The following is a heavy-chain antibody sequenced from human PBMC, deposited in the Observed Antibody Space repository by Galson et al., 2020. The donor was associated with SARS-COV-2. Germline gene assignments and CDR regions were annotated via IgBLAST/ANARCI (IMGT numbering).Heavy chain of an antibody. Sequence: SQTLSLTCDIPGDTVSGDRSAWNWLRQSPSRGLEWLGRTYYRSKWYSDYAVSVKGRITVTPDTSRNQFSLHLNSLTPEDTAVYYCARDFHDSGPYSATFDPWGQGTLVTVSS. CDR2: TYYRSKWYS. CDR1: GDTVSGDRSA. D-gene: IGHD3-22*01. V-gene: IGHV6-1*01. J-gene: IGHJ5*02. CDR3: ARDFHDSGPYSATFDP.